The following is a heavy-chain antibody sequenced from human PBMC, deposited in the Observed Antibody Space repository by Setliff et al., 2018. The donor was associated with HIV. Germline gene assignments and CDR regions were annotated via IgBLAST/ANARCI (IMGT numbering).Heavy chain of an antibody. CDR1: GYTFTNYY. J-gene: IGHJ3*02. CDR3: ARPLVVPAAMSEGVAFDI. Sequence: ASVKVSCKASGYTFTNYYIHWVRQAPGQGLEWMGRINSDSGGTDLAQTFQDRVTMTRDTSITTAYMELSRLRSDDTAVYYCARPLVVPAAMSEGVAFDIWGQGTMVTVSS. CDR2: INSDSGGT. V-gene: IGHV1-2*06. D-gene: IGHD2-2*01.